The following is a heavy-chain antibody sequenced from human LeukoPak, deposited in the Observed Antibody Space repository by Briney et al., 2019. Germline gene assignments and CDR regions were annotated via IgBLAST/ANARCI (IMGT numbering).Heavy chain of an antibody. CDR2: INHSGST. J-gene: IGHJ4*02. D-gene: IGHD6-19*01. Sequence: SETLSLTCAVYGGSFSGYYWSWIRQPPGKGLEWIGEINHSGSTNYNPSLKSRVTISVDTSKNQFSLKLSSVTAADTAVYYCARHDRLRPYSSGWYSFGWGQGTLVTVSS. V-gene: IGHV4-34*01. CDR1: GGSFSGYY. CDR3: ARHDRLRPYSSGWYSFG.